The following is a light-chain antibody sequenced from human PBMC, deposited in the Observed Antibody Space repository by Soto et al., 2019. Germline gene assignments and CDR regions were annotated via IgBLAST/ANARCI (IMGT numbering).Light chain of an antibody. Sequence: DIVLTQSPGTLSLSPGERATLSCRASQSVRNNYLAWYQQKPGQAPRLLIYGASSRATGIPDRFSGSGSGTDFTLTISRLEPEDFAVYYCQQYGNSVTFGGGTKVEIK. V-gene: IGKV3-20*01. CDR1: QSVRNNY. J-gene: IGKJ4*01. CDR2: GAS. CDR3: QQYGNSVT.